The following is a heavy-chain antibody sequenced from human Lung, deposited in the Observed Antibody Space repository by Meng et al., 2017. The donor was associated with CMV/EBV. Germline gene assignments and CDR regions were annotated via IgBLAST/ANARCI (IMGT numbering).Heavy chain of an antibody. D-gene: IGHD1-1*01. J-gene: IGHJ6*04. CDR1: GFTFSSFW. CDR2: IKQDESEI. CDR3: ARSMLEVNRYYYGMDV. Sequence: GGSLRLSXAASGFTFSSFWMAWVRQAPGKGLEWVGNIKQDESEIQYVGSVKGRFTITRDNAKNSLFLQMNSLRAEDTAVYYCARSMLEVNRYYYGMDVWGEGTPVTVSS. V-gene: IGHV3-7*01.